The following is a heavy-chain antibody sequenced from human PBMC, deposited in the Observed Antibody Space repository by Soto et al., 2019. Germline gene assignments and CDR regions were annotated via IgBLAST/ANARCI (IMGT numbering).Heavy chain of an antibody. CDR1: GYSFTSYW. Sequence: PGESLKTPCKGSGYSFTSYWIGWVRQMPGQGLEWVGSIYPGDSDTRYSPSFQGQVTISADKSISTAYLQWSSLKAADTAMYYCARLFREMATIHYFDYWGQGTLVTVSS. CDR3: ARLFREMATIHYFDY. D-gene: IGHD5-12*01. V-gene: IGHV5-51*01. J-gene: IGHJ4*02. CDR2: IYPGDSDT.